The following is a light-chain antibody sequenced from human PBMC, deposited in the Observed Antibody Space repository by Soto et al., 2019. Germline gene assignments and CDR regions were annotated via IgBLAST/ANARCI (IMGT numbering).Light chain of an antibody. Sequence: QLVLTQPPSASGTPGQGVTISCSGGSSNIGVNTVNWYQQLPGMAPKLLIHTNNQRPSGVPDRFSGSKSGTSASLAISRLQSEDEADYYCASWDDSLHGVTFGGGTKLTVL. CDR3: ASWDDSLHGVT. J-gene: IGLJ2*01. V-gene: IGLV1-44*01. CDR2: TNN. CDR1: SSNIGVNT.